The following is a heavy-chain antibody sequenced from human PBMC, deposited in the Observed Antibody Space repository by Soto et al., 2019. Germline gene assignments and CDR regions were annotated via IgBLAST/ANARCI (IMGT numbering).Heavy chain of an antibody. J-gene: IGHJ3*01. V-gene: IGHV3-23*01. D-gene: IGHD4-17*01. CDR3: AHPRGYGVFGTYDF. CDR2: ISGSAEIT. Sequence: GGALRLSCGASGFTFSTYATSWVRQAPGKGLEWVSAISGSAEITYYADSVKGRFTISRDNSINMLYLQMNSLRTEDTAVYYCAHPRGYGVFGTYDFWGQGARDTVSS. CDR1: GFTFSTYA.